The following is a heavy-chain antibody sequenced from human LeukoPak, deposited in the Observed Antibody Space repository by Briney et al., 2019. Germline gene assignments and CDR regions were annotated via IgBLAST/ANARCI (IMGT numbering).Heavy chain of an antibody. Sequence: GASVKVSCKASGYTFTSYYMHWVRQAPGQGLEWMGIINPSGGSTSYAQKFQGRVTMTRGTSTSTVYMELSSLRSEDTAVYYCARDGDFSGSYYLDDYWGQGTLVTASS. CDR1: GYTFTSYY. CDR2: INPSGGST. J-gene: IGHJ4*02. V-gene: IGHV1-46*01. D-gene: IGHD1-26*01. CDR3: ARDGDFSGSYYLDDY.